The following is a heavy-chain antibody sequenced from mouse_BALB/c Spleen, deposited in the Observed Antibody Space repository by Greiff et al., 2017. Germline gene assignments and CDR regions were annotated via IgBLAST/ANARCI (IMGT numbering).Heavy chain of an antibody. CDR1: GYTFTTYY. CDR3: TYGIAVYYAMDY. CDR2: INPSNDGT. Sequence: QVQLQQPGAELVKPGASVKLSCKASGYTFTTYYMYWVKQRPGQGLEWIGGINPSNDGTNFYEKFKSKATLTVDKSSSTAYMQLSSLTSEDSAVYYCTYGIAVYYAMDYWGQGTSVTVSS. D-gene: IGHD2-10*02. V-gene: IGHV1S81*02. J-gene: IGHJ4*01.